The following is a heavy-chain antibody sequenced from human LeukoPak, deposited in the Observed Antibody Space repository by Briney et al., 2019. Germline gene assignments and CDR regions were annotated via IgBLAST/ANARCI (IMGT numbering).Heavy chain of an antibody. Sequence: PPETLSLTCTVPGGSISSSTDYWGWFRQPPGKGLEWIANIYYSGSTYYNPSLKSRVTISVDTSKNQFSLKLSSVTAADTAVYYCAGLIRPGWFDPWGQGTLVTVSS. D-gene: IGHD1-14*01. V-gene: IGHV4-39*01. CDR2: IYYSGST. CDR3: AGLIRPGWFDP. CDR1: GGSISSSTDY. J-gene: IGHJ5*02.